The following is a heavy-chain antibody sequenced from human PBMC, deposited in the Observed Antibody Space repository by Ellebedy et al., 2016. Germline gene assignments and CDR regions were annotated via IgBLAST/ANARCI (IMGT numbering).Heavy chain of an antibody. CDR3: AKDRTGSYTWDS. V-gene: IGHV3-30*18. J-gene: IGHJ5*01. CDR1: GFSFSSYG. D-gene: IGHD1-26*01. CDR2: ISFDGRIT. Sequence: GGSLRLXXAASGFSFSSYGMHWVRQAPGKGLEWVTFISFDGRITFHADSVKGRFTISRDNSKNTLYLHMNSLRGEDTAVYYCAKDRTGSYTWDSWGPGTLVTVSS.